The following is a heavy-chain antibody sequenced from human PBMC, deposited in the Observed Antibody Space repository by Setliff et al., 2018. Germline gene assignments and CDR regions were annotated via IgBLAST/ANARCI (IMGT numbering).Heavy chain of an antibody. CDR1: SGSISTSNYF. J-gene: IGHJ4*02. CDR2: MYSSGTT. Sequence: SEALSLTCIVSSGSISTSNYFWGWVRQPPGRGLEWIGSMYSSGTTNYNPSLKSRVTMSVDTSKSLLSLKLSSVTTTDTAVYYCAGLFRDGWNYFDSWGQGTLVTVSS. CDR3: AGLFRDGWNYFDS. V-gene: IGHV4-39*02. D-gene: IGHD2-21*01.